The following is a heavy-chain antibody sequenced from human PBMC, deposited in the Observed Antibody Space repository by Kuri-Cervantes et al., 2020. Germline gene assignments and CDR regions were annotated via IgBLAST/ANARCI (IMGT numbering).Heavy chain of an antibody. D-gene: IGHD3-3*01. J-gene: IGHJ4*02. CDR1: GGSFSGYY. CDR3: ARRFYAIFGVVPFDY. Sequence: SQTLSLTCAVYGGSFSGYYWSWIRQPPGKGLEWIGEINHSGSTNYNPSLKSRVTISVDTSKNQFSLRLSSVTAADTAIYYCARRFYAIFGVVPFDYWGQGALVTVSS. V-gene: IGHV4-34*01. CDR2: INHSGST.